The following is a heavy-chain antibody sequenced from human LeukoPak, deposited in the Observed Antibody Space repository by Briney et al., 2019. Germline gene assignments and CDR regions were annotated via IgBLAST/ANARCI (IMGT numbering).Heavy chain of an antibody. Sequence: GGSLRLSRAASGFTFSSYSMNWVRQAPGKGLEWVSSISSSSSYIYYADSVKGRFTISRDNAKNSLYLQMNSLRAEDTAVYYCARKVIAAALNWFDPWGQGTLVTVSS. J-gene: IGHJ5*02. V-gene: IGHV3-21*01. CDR3: ARKVIAAALNWFDP. D-gene: IGHD6-13*01. CDR1: GFTFSSYS. CDR2: ISSSSSYI.